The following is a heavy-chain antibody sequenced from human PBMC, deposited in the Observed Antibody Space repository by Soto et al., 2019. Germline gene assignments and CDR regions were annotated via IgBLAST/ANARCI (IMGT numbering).Heavy chain of an antibody. V-gene: IGHV4-59*01. CDR1: GGSISSYY. J-gene: IGHJ4*02. CDR3: ARVTSGYRPHFEY. D-gene: IGHD3-3*01. CDR2: IYYSGRT. Sequence: QVQLQESGPGLVKPSETLSLTCTVSGGSISSYYWSWIRQPPGKGLEWIGYIYYSGRTNYKPSLKSRATISVDTSKIQFSLKLSSVTAADTAVYYCARVTSGYRPHFEYWGQGTLVTVSS.